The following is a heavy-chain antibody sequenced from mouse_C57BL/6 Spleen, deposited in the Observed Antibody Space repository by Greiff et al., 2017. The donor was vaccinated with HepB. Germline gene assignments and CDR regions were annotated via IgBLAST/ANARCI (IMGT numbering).Heavy chain of an antibody. CDR1: GYTFTDYY. V-gene: IGHV1-84*01. CDR3: ARWFLYYYGSSYDYAMDY. J-gene: IGHJ4*01. D-gene: IGHD1-1*01. Sequence: VVESGPELVKPGASVKISCKASGYTFTDYYINWVKQRPGQGLEWIGWIYPGSGNTKYNEKFKGKATLTVDTSSSTAYMQLSSLTSEDSAVYFCARWFLYYYGSSYDYAMDYWGQGTSVTVSS. CDR2: IYPGSGNT.